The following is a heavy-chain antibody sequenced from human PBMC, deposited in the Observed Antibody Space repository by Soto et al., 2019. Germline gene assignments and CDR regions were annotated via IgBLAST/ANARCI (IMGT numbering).Heavy chain of an antibody. CDR3: ARRYWTVGSCYTCWHSDL. Sequence: QAQLVQSGAEVKKPGASVKVSCQAGGYTFADYGISWVRQAPGQGLEWVGWIGPYNGNTNYAQNRQDRVTITTDTSTKTAYMELRSLRSDDTALYYCARRYWTVGSCYTCWHSDLWGRGTLLTVSS. D-gene: IGHD2-15*01. V-gene: IGHV1-18*01. CDR1: GYTFADYG. J-gene: IGHJ2*01. CDR2: IGPYNGNT.